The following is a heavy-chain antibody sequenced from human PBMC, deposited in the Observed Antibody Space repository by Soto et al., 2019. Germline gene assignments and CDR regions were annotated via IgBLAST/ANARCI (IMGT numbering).Heavy chain of an antibody. V-gene: IGHV1-2*02. D-gene: IGHD6-6*01. Sequence: ASVKVSCKASGYTFTGYYMHWVRQAPGQGLEWMGWINPNSGGTNYAQKFQGRVTMTRDTSISTAYMELSRLRSDDTAVYYCARDPYSSSSYYYYGMDVWGQGTTVTVSS. CDR3: ARDPYSSSSYYYYGMDV. CDR1: GYTFTGYY. CDR2: INPNSGGT. J-gene: IGHJ6*02.